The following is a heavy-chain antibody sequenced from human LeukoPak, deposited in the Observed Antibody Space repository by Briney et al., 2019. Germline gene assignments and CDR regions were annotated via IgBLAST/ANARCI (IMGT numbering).Heavy chain of an antibody. V-gene: IGHV4-39*01. D-gene: IGHD5-24*01. Sequence: PSETLSLTCTVSGGSISSSSYYWGWIRQPPGKGLEWIGSIYYSGSTYYNPSLKSRVTISVDTSKNQFSLKLSSVTAADTAVYYRARWLQLTHYFDYWGQGTLVTVSS. CDR3: ARWLQLTHYFDY. CDR1: GGSISSSSYY. J-gene: IGHJ4*02. CDR2: IYYSGST.